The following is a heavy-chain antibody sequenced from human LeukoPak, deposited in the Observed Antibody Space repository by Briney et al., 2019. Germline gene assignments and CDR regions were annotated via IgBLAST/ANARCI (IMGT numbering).Heavy chain of an antibody. CDR3: ARADYSSSWFLDY. J-gene: IGHJ4*02. CDR2: IYYSGST. D-gene: IGHD6-13*01. CDR1: GGSISSGGYY. V-gene: IGHV4-31*03. Sequence: PSETLSLTCTVSGGSISSGGYYWSWTRQHPGKGLEWIAYIYYSGSTYYNPSLKSRVTISVDTSKNQFSLKLSSVTAADTAVYYCARADYSSSWFLDYWGQGTLVTVSS.